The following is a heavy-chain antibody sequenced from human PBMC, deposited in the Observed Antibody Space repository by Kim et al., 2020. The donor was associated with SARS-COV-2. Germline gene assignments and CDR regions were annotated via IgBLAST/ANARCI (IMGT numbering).Heavy chain of an antibody. D-gene: IGHD2-2*01. CDR2: ISSSSSTI. V-gene: IGHV3-48*04. Sequence: GGSLRLSCAASGFTFSSYSMNWVRQAPGKGLEWVSYISSSSSTIYYADSVKGRFTISRDNAKNSLYLQMNSLRAEDTAVYYCAREHCSSTSCYEADAFDIWGQGTMVTVSS. CDR1: GFTFSSYS. J-gene: IGHJ3*02. CDR3: AREHCSSTSCYEADAFDI.